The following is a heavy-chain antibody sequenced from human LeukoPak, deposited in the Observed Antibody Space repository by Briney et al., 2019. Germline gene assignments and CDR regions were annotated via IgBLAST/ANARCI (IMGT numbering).Heavy chain of an antibody. CDR1: GFTFSSYS. CDR2: ITTGDGNT. V-gene: IGHV3-23*01. D-gene: IGHD7-27*01. Sequence: GGSLRLSCAASGFTFSSYSMTWVRQAPGKGLKWVSTITTGDGNTYYADSVKGRFTVSRDDSKNTLYLQMNSLRAEDTAVYYCAKDGGLWVSAHWGDSWGRGTLVTVSS. J-gene: IGHJ4*02. CDR3: AKDGGLWVSAHWGDS.